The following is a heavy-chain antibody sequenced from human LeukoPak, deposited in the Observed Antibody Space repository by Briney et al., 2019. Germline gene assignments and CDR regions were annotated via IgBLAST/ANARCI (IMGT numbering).Heavy chain of an antibody. Sequence: ASVKVSCKASGYTFTGYYMHWVRQAPGQGLEWMGWINPNSGGTNYAQKFQGRVTMTRDTSISTAYMELSRLRSDDTAVYYCAREYSSGYSTYSTYGYWGQGTLVTVSS. CDR2: INPNSGGT. CDR3: AREYSSGYSTYSTYGY. CDR1: GYTFTGYY. J-gene: IGHJ4*02. D-gene: IGHD3-22*01. V-gene: IGHV1-2*02.